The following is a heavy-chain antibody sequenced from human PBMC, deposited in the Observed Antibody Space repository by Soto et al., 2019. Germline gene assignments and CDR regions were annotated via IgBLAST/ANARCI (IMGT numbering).Heavy chain of an antibody. V-gene: IGHV4-39*01. D-gene: IGHD2-8*01. CDR1: GGSISSSSYY. Sequence: SETLSLTCTVSGGSISSSSYYWGWIRQPPGKGLEWIGSIYYSGSTYYNPSLKSRVTISVDTSKNQFSLKLSSVTAADTAVYYCAVNGVLFDPTQNWFDPWGQGTLVTVSS. CDR2: IYYSGST. CDR3: AVNGVLFDPTQNWFDP. J-gene: IGHJ5*02.